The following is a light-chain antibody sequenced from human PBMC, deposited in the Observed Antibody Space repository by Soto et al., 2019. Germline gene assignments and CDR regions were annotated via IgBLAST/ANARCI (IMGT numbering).Light chain of an antibody. CDR1: QAISTF. Sequence: AIRMTQSPSSFSASTGDRVTITCRASQAISTFLAWYQQKPGKAPKLLIYAASSLQSGVPSRFSGSGSGTDFTLTISCLQSEDFATYYCQHLGTFGQGTKVEIK. CDR2: AAS. J-gene: IGKJ1*01. CDR3: QHLGT. V-gene: IGKV1-8*01.